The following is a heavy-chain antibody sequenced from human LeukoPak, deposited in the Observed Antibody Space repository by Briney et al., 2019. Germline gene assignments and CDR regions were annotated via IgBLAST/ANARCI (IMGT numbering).Heavy chain of an antibody. CDR3: ARGSYGDYGYYFDY. Sequence: LETLSLTCTVSGGSISSYYWSWIRQPPGKGLEWIGEINHSGSTNYNPSLKSRVTISVDTSKNQFSLKLSSVTAADTAVYYCARGSYGDYGYYFDYWGQGTLVTVSS. V-gene: IGHV4-34*01. J-gene: IGHJ4*02. CDR1: GGSISSYY. CDR2: INHSGST. D-gene: IGHD4-17*01.